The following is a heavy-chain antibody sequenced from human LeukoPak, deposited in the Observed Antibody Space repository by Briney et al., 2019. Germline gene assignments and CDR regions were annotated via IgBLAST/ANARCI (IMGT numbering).Heavy chain of an antibody. V-gene: IGHV1-18*01. CDR3: ARGLDAASGLANFDY. CDR1: GYTFSYFG. D-gene: IGHD1-1*01. J-gene: IGHJ4*02. CDR2: ISAYNGNT. Sequence: ASVKVSCTASGYTFSYFGLNWVRQAPGQGLEWMGWISAYNGNTNYAQKSEGRLSLTTDTATSTVYMELRNLTSDDTAVYFCARGLDAASGLANFDYWGQGTLVTVSS.